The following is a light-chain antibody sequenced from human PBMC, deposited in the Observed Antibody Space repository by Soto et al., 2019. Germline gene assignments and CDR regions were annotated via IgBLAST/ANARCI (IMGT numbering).Light chain of an antibody. Sequence: DVVVTQTPLSLSVTPGQPASISCRPNQSLVHSDGIAYYSWFQQRPGRSPRRLIYKVSNRDSGVPARFSGSGSGTDFALKISRVEAEDVGVYYCMQGTHWPITFGQGTRLEIK. V-gene: IGKV2-30*02. J-gene: IGKJ5*01. CDR3: MQGTHWPIT. CDR2: KVS. CDR1: QSLVHSDGIAY.